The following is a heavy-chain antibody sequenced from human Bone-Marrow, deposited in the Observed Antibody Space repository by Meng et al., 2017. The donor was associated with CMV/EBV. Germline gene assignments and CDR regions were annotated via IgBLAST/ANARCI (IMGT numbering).Heavy chain of an antibody. J-gene: IGHJ4*02. CDR2: ITHSGST. CDR3: APGFRSWSGSYSS. Sequence: QVDLTQGGVGLLKPSETLSLPCGVYGAPFSGYWSWVRQPPGKGLEWIGEITHSGSTNYNVSLKSRVTISIDTSKNQFSLKLSSVTATDTAVYYCAPGFRSWSGSYSSWGQGTLVTVSS. CDR1: GAPFSGY. D-gene: IGHD1-26*01. V-gene: IGHV4-34*01.